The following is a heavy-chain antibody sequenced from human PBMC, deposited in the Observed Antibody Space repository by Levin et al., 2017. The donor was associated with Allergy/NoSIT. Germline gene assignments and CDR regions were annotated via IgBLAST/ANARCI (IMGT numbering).Heavy chain of an antibody. CDR1: GYRFTSYW. Sequence: PGESLKISCKGSGYRFTSYWIGWVRQLPGKGLEWMGIIYPDDSDTRYSPSFQGQVTISADKSISTAYLQWSSLKASDTAMYYCARQVSLVGATNFVVWGQGTMVTVSS. CDR2: IYPDDSDT. CDR3: ARQVSLVGATNFVV. V-gene: IGHV5-51*01. J-gene: IGHJ3*01. D-gene: IGHD1-26*01.